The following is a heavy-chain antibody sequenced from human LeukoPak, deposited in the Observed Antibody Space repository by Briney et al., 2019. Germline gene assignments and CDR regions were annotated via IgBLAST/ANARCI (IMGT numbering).Heavy chain of an antibody. Sequence: SETLSLTCTVSGGSISRGDYYWSWIRQPPGKGLEWIGYIYYSGSTNYNSSLKSRVTISVDTSKNQFSLKLSSVTAADTAVYYCARDMAAAGNIDYWGQGTLVTVSS. D-gene: IGHD6-13*01. CDR1: GGSISRGDYY. CDR2: IYYSGST. CDR3: ARDMAAAGNIDY. V-gene: IGHV4-61*08. J-gene: IGHJ4*02.